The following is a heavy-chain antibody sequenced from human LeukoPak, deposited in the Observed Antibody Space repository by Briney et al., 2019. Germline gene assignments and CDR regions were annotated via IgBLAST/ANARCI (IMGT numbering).Heavy chain of an antibody. CDR2: IYYSGST. CDR3: ARHPLYDFWSGYYPYYSDY. CDR1: GGSISSSSYY. J-gene: IGHJ4*02. D-gene: IGHD3-3*01. V-gene: IGHV4-39*01. Sequence: PSETLSLTCTVSGGSISSSSYYWGWIRQPPGKGLEWIGSIYYSGSTYYNPSLKSRVTISVDTSKNQFSLKLSSATAADTAVYYCARHPLYDFWSGYYPYYSDYWGQGTLVTVSS.